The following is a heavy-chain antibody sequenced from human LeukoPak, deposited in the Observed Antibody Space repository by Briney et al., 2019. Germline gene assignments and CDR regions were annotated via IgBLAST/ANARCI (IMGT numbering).Heavy chain of an antibody. Sequence: GGSLRLSCAASGFTFSNYAMTWVRQAPGKGLEWVSILSDGGVYTYYADSVKGRFTISRDNSNNMLYLQMNSLRAEDTAVYYCAKKAHYDAYAKYFDYWGQGTLVTVSS. CDR2: LSDGGVYT. D-gene: IGHD4-17*01. CDR1: GFTFSNYA. J-gene: IGHJ4*02. CDR3: AKKAHYDAYAKYFDY. V-gene: IGHV3-23*01.